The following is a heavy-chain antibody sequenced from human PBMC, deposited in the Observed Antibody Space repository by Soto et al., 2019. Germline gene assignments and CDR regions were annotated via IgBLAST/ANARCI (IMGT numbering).Heavy chain of an antibody. V-gene: IGHV1-46*01. CDR1: GYTFINYY. CDR2: INPNGGST. D-gene: IGHD3-10*01. Sequence: QVQLVQSGAEVKKPGASVEVSCKASGYTFINYYIHWVRQAPGQGLEWMGIINPNGGSTTYAQNFHGRVTMTRGTSTSTVYMELNSLRSEDTAVYFCARDGWFSALRVPFGMDVWGQGTTVTVSS. CDR3: ARDGWFSALRVPFGMDV. J-gene: IGHJ6*02.